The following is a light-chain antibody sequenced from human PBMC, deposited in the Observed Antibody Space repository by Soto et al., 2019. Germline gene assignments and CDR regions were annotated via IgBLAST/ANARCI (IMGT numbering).Light chain of an antibody. V-gene: IGKV3-20*01. CDR3: QQYGSSPYP. CDR2: GAS. J-gene: IGKJ2*01. Sequence: EIVLTQSPGTLSLSPGERATLSCRASQSVSSSYLAWYQQKPGQAPRLLIYGASSRATGIPDRFSGSGSGTDFTLTISRLEPEDFAVYYCQQYGSSPYPFGHGTNLEIK. CDR1: QSVSSSY.